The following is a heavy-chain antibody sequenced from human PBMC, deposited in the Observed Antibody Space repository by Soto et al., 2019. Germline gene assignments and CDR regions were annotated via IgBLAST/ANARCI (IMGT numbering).Heavy chain of an antibody. CDR2: IIPISGTA. D-gene: IGHD1-1*01. CDR1: GGTFSGFA. J-gene: IGHJ3*02. CDR3: ARGTNWNDPTAFDI. V-gene: IGHV1-69*13. Sequence: GASVKVSFKTSGGTFSGFALSWVRQAPGQGLEWMGGIIPISGTANYAQKFQGRVTISADESTSTAYMELSSLRYEDTAVYFCARGTNWNDPTAFDIWGQGTMVTVSS.